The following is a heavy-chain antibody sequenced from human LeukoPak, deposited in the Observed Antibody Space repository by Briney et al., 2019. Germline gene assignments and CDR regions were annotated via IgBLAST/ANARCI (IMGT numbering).Heavy chain of an antibody. CDR2: IIPIFGTA. J-gene: IGHJ4*02. V-gene: IGHV1-69*05. CDR1: GGTFSSYA. Sequence: GASVKVSCKASGGTFSSYAISWVRQAPGQGLEWMGRIIPIFGTANYAQKCQGRVTITTDESTSTAYMELSSLRSEDTAVYYCASKYYYDSSGSFDYWGQGTLVTVSS. D-gene: IGHD3-22*01. CDR3: ASKYYYDSSGSFDY.